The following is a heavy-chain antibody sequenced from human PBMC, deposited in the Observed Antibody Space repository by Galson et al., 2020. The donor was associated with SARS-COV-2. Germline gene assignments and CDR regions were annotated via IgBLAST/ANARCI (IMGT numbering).Heavy chain of an antibody. V-gene: IGHV3-30-3*01. CDR1: GFTFSAYA. D-gene: IGHD2-21*01. CDR2: LSSDGSKK. Sequence: GESLKISCAASGFTFSAYAMHWVRQVPGKGLEWVAFLSSDGSKKYSGDSVKGRFTISRDTSMNTLHLQLNSLRAEDTAVYYCARDPHAYCAGDCGPFEVWGQGKMVTVSS. CDR3: ARDPHAYCAGDCGPFEV. J-gene: IGHJ3*01.